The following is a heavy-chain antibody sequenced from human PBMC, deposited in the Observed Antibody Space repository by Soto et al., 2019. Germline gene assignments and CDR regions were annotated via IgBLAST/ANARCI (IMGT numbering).Heavy chain of an antibody. CDR1: GFSFITYS. Sequence: GALRVSCVDSGFSFITYSIHFCRHAPGKGLEWVSSIGRRSDIYYADSVKGRFTISRDNAKNSVSLQMNSLRDEDTAVYYCAREETAWPLAYGLDVWGQVTTVPVS. D-gene: IGHD2-21*02. J-gene: IGHJ6*02. V-gene: IGHV3-21*01. CDR3: AREETAWPLAYGLDV. CDR2: IGRRSDI.